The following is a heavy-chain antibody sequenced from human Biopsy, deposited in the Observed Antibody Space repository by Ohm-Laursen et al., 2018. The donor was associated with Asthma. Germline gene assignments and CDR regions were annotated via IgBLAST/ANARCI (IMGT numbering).Heavy chain of an antibody. CDR3: ARIPRRSGSYFVDY. V-gene: IGHV4-31*03. Sequence: PSETLSLTCTVSGGSINIGDYYWNWIRQHPGKGLEWIGYIHHSGTSYFNPSLKSRVPFSRDTSKNQFSLRLSSVTAADTAMYYCARIPRRSGSYFVDYWGQGTLVTVSS. CDR2: IHHSGTS. D-gene: IGHD3-22*01. J-gene: IGHJ4*02. CDR1: GGSINIGDYY.